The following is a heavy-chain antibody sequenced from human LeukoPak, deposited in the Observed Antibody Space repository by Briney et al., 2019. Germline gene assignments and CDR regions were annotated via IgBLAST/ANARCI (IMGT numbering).Heavy chain of an antibody. D-gene: IGHD3-22*01. CDR3: ARGEDSPFDY. V-gene: IGHV3-20*04. J-gene: IGHJ4*02. CDR2: INWNGGST. Sequence: GGSLRLSCAASGLTFDDYGMSWVRQAPGKGLEWVSGINWNGGSTGYADSVKGRFTIFRDNAKNSLYLQMNSLRAEDTALYYCARGEDSPFDYWGQGTLVTVSS. CDR1: GLTFDDYG.